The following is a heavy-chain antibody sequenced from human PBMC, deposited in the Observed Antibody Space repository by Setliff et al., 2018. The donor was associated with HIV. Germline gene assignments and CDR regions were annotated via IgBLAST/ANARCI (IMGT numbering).Heavy chain of an antibody. V-gene: IGHV4-30-4*08. CDR3: ARGGRDFYDSSGYYWNY. J-gene: IGHJ4*02. D-gene: IGHD3-22*01. CDR2: IYYSGNT. Sequence: KASETLSLTCTVSGGSISSGDYYWTWIRQPPGKGLEWIGYIYYSGNTFYNPSLKSRLTISIDTSKNQFSLKLSSVTAAGTAVYYCARGGRDFYDSSGYYWNYWGQGTLVTVS. CDR1: GGSISSGDYY.